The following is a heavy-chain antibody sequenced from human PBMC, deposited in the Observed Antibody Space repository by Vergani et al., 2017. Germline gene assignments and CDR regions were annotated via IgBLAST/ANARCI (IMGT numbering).Heavy chain of an antibody. J-gene: IGHJ4*02. CDR1: GFSVSSSGVG. Sequence: QITLKESGPTLVKPTQTLTLTCTVSGFSVSSSGVGVAWIRQPPGKALECLAIIYWNDDKRYSPSLKRRLTITKDTSKTQVVLTMTNMDPVDTATYYCARASYDFWSGHSLDYWGQGTLVTVSS. CDR3: ARASYDFWSGHSLDY. D-gene: IGHD3-3*01. V-gene: IGHV2-5*01. CDR2: IYWNDDK.